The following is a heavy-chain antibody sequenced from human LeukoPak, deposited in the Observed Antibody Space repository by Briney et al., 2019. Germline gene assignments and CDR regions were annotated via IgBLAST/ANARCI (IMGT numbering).Heavy chain of an antibody. J-gene: IGHJ5*02. CDR2: IYHKGST. D-gene: IGHD3-10*01. Sequence: SETLSLTCAVSGGSISSGGYSWSWIRQPPGKGLEWIGYIYHKGSTYYNPSLKSRVTISVDRSKNQFSLKLSSVTAADTAVYYCARVSGSYYNINWFDPWGQGTLVTVSS. V-gene: IGHV4-30-2*01. CDR1: GGSISSGGYS. CDR3: ARVSGSYYNINWFDP.